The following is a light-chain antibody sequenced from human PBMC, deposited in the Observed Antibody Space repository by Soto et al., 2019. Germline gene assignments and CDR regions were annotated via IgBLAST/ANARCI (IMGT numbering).Light chain of an antibody. CDR3: SSCTSRSTHVV. J-gene: IGLJ2*01. V-gene: IGLV2-14*01. CDR2: DVS. Sequence: QSVLTQPASVSGSPGQSITISCTGTSSDVGGYNYVSWYQQHPGKAPKLMTYDVSNRPSGVSNRFSGSKSGNTASLTISGLQAEDEADYYCSSCTSRSTHVVFGGGTKVTIL. CDR1: SSDVGGYNY.